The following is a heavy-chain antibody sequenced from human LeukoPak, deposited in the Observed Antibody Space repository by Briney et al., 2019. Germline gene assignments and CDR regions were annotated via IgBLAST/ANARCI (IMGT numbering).Heavy chain of an antibody. D-gene: IGHD3-9*01. V-gene: IGHV4-4*02. CDR2: IYHSGNT. CDR1: GGSISSGNW. J-gene: IGHJ5*01. CDR3: AREGDYDILTGYYFIDS. Sequence: PSGTLSLTCAVSGGSISSGNWWRWVRQPPGKGLEWIGEIYHSGNTNYNPSLKSRVTISVDWSKNHFSLQLSSVTAADTAVYYCAREGDYDILTGYYFIDSWGQGTLVTVSS.